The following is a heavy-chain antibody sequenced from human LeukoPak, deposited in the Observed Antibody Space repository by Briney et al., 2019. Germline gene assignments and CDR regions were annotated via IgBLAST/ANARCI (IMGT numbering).Heavy chain of an antibody. CDR1: GGSISSYY. CDR2: IYYSGST. V-gene: IGHV4-59*01. Sequence: KPSETLSLTCTVSGGSISSYYWSWIRQPPGKGLEWIGYIYYSGSTNYNPSLKSRVTISVDTSKNQFSLKLSSVTAADTAVYYCARMVRGVIHNWFDPWGQGTLVTVSS. J-gene: IGHJ5*02. CDR3: ARMVRGVIHNWFDP. D-gene: IGHD3-10*01.